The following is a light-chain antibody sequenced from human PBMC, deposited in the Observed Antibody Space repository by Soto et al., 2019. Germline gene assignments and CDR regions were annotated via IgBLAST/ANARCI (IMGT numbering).Light chain of an antibody. CDR1: SSDVGGYDF. V-gene: IGLV2-14*01. J-gene: IGLJ2*01. Sequence: QSALTQPASVSGSPGQSITISCTGTSSDVGGYDFVSWYQQPPGKAPKLMISDVSNRPSGVSNRFSGSKSGNTASLTISGLQAEDEADYYCSSYSSSSTYVVFGGGTKLTV. CDR3: SSYSSSSTYVV. CDR2: DVS.